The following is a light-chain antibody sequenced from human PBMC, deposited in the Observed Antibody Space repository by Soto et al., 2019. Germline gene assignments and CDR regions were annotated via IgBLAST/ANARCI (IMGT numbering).Light chain of an antibody. Sequence: QSALTQPTSASGSPGQSVTISCTGTSSDIGTYKYVSWYQHHPGKATKLMIYEVSKRHSGVPDRFSGYKSGNTASLTVSELLTEDEADDYCSSYAGRNNVVFGGATKLAVL. CDR3: SSYAGRNNVV. V-gene: IGLV2-8*01. CDR2: EVS. CDR1: SSDIGTYKY. J-gene: IGLJ2*01.